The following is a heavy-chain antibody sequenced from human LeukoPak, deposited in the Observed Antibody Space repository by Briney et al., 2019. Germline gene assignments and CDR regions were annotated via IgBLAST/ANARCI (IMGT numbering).Heavy chain of an antibody. Sequence: PGGSLRLSCAASGFTFNTYWMHWVRPAPGKGLVWVSRINSDGRSTSYADSVKGRFTISRDNAKKTLYLQMNSLRAEETAVYYCARDQGGATRIDYWGQGTLVTVSS. CDR3: ARDQGGATRIDY. CDR1: GFTFNTYW. V-gene: IGHV3-74*01. CDR2: INSDGRST. D-gene: IGHD1-26*01. J-gene: IGHJ4*02.